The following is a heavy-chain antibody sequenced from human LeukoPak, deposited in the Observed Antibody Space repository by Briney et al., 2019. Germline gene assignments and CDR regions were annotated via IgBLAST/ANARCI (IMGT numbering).Heavy chain of an antibody. J-gene: IGHJ4*02. CDR1: GYRFTSYA. CDR2: ISSDSDQT. Sequence: GASVKVSCMTSGYRFTSYAINWVRQAPGQGLEWMGWISSDSDQTNYAQSLQGRITVTKDTSTSTVYMELRSLRSDDTAVYYCARDLGWRDSSGSSDYWGQGTLVTVSS. V-gene: IGHV1-18*01. CDR3: ARDLGWRDSSGSSDY. D-gene: IGHD3-22*01.